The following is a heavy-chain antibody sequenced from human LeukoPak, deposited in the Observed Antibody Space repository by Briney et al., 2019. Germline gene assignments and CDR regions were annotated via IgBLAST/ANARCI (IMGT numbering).Heavy chain of an antibody. CDR1: GGSISSGSHY. V-gene: IGHV4-39*01. CDR2: MHYSGIT. CDR3: ARYPYSDSGVWQAFDY. D-gene: IGHD5-12*01. J-gene: IGHJ4*02. Sequence: PSETLSLTCIVSGGSISSGSHYWGWIRQPPGKWLEWTGSMHYSGITYYNPSLTSRVTISVDTSKNQFSLRLTSVTAADTAVYYCARYPYSDSGVWQAFDYWGQGTLVTVSS.